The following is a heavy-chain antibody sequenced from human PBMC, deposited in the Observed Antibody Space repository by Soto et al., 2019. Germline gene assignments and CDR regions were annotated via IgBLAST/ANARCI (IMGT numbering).Heavy chain of an antibody. J-gene: IGHJ4*02. CDR3: ARIYFRTSNYYEAPIVDY. Sequence: QVQLHESGPGLVKPSQTLSLTCAVSGVSISSGDYYWSWIRQPPGMGLEWLGYVYSSGRTYYNPSLKSRLFMSLDTSKNHLSLEVTSLTAADTAVYYCARIYFRTSNYYEAPIVDYWGQGSLVTVSS. D-gene: IGHD3-3*01. V-gene: IGHV4-30-4*01. CDR1: GVSISSGDYY. CDR2: VYSSGRT.